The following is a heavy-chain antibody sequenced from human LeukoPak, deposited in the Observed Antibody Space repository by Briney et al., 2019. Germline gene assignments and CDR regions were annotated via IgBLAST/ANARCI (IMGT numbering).Heavy chain of an antibody. V-gene: IGHV1-69*05. CDR3: ARDRGYCSSTSCYTSDY. CDR2: IMPIFGTA. J-gene: IGHJ4*02. D-gene: IGHD2-2*02. CDR1: GGTFSGYA. Sequence: ASVKGSCKASGGTFSGYAISWVRQAPGQGLEWMGGIMPIFGTANYAQKFQGRVTITTDESTSTAYMELSSLRSEDTAVYYCARDRGYCSSTSCYTSDYWGQGILVTVSS.